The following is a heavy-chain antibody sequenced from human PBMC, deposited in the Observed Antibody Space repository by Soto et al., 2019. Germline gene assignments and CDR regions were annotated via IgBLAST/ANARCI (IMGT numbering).Heavy chain of an antibody. CDR2: IYYSGST. CDR3: ARAAGPTAAFDI. V-gene: IGHV4-59*01. Sequence: ASETLSLTCTVSGGSISSYYWSWIRQPPGKGLEWIGYIYYSGSTNYNPSLKSRVTISVDTSKNQFSLKLSSVTAADTAVYYCARAAGPTAAFDIWAQGSMVNVSS. J-gene: IGHJ3*02. CDR1: GGSISSYY.